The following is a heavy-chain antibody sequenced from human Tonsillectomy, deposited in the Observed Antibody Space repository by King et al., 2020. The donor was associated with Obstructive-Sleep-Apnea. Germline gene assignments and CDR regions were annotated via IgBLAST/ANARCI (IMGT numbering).Heavy chain of an antibody. V-gene: IGHV3-21*01. CDR1: GFTFSSYS. D-gene: IGHD3-22*01. CDR3: ARRDNYYDSN. Sequence: EVQLVESGGGLVKPGGSLRLSCAASGFTFSSYSMNWVRQAPGKGLEWVSSITSSSNYIYYADSVKGRFTISRDNAKNSLYQQMNSLRAEDTAVYYCARRDNYYDSNWGQGTLVTVSS. CDR2: ITSSSNYI. J-gene: IGHJ4*02.